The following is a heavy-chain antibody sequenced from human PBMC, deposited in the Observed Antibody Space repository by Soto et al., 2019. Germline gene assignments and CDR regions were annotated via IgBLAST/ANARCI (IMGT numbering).Heavy chain of an antibody. Sequence: PGGSLRLSCVASGFSVDNIFMSWVRQAPGKGLQWVSTISDDGRTYYADSVKGRFSLSRDKSRNTLYLQMNRLRVEDTAVYYCSRDHSSGGYDYRGQGSLVNV. V-gene: IGHV3-53*01. D-gene: IGHD2-8*02. CDR1: GFSVDNIF. J-gene: IGHJ4*02. CDR2: ISDDGRT. CDR3: SRDHSSGGYDY.